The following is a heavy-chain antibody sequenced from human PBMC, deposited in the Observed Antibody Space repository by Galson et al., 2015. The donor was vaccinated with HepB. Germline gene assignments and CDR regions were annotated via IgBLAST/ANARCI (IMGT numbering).Heavy chain of an antibody. CDR3: AHRRIVGQALRCFDL. V-gene: IGHV2-70*12. CDR1: GFSLSTSGMC. J-gene: IGHJ2*01. D-gene: IGHD2-15*01. CDR2: IDWDDDK. Sequence: PALVKPTQTLTLTXTFSGFSLSTSGMCVSWIRQPPGKALEWLALIDWDDDKYYSTSLKTRLTISKDTSKNQVVLTMTNMDPVDTATYYCAHRRIVGQALRCFDLWGRGTLVTVSS.